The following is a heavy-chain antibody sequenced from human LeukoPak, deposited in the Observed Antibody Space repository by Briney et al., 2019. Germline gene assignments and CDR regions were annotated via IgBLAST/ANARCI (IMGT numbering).Heavy chain of an antibody. CDR3: ARGKYSSSDY. J-gene: IGHJ4*02. CDR2: IIPILGIA. V-gene: IGHV1-69*04. Sequence: SVRVSCKASGGTFSSYAINWVRQAPGQGLEWMGRIIPILGIANYAQKFQGRVTITADKSTSTAYMELSSLRSEDTAVYYCARGKYSSSDYWGQGTLVTVSS. CDR1: GGTFSSYA. D-gene: IGHD6-13*01.